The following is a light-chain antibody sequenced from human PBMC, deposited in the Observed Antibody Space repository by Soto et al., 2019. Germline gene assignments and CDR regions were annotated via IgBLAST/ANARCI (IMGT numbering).Light chain of an antibody. Sequence: QSALTQPASVSGSPGQSITISCTGTGSDVGGYDYVSWYQHHPGQAPNVMIYEVTNRPSGVSNRFSGSKSGNTASLTISGLLAEDEADYYCSSYTSSSTYVFGTGTKVTVL. CDR2: EVT. CDR3: SSYTSSSTYV. V-gene: IGLV2-14*01. CDR1: GSDVGGYDY. J-gene: IGLJ1*01.